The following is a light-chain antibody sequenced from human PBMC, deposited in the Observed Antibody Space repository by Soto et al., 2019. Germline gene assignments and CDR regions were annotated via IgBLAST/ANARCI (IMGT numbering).Light chain of an antibody. V-gene: IGLV2-8*01. CDR3: SSHAGSKNIL. CDR1: SSDVGSYNY. Sequence: QSALTQPPSASGSPGQSVTISCTGTSSDVGSYNYVSWYQQLPGKAPKLIIYEVNKRPSGVPDRFSGSKSGNTASLTVSGLQAEDEADYYCSSHAGSKNILFGGGTKVTVL. CDR2: EVN. J-gene: IGLJ3*02.